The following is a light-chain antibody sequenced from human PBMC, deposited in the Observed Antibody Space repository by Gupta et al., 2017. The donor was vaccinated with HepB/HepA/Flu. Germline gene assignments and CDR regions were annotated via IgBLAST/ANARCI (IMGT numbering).Light chain of an antibody. J-gene: IGLJ2*01. Sequence: QSVLTQPPSVSAAPGQKVTIPCSGSSSNIGNNYVSWYQQLPGTAPKLLIYENNKQPSGVPDGFSGSKSGASATLGITGLQTGDEADYYCGTWDNSLSGDVVFGGGTKLTVL. CDR1: SSNIGNNY. V-gene: IGLV1-51*02. CDR2: ENN. CDR3: GTWDNSLSGDVV.